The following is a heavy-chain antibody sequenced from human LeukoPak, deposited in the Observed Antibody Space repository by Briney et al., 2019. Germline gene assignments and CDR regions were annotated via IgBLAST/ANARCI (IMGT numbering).Heavy chain of an antibody. V-gene: IGHV4-61*02. J-gene: IGHJ3*01. CDR3: AKNRYDLDV. Sequence: PSQTLSLTCTVSGGSISGGSYYWSWTRQPAGKGLEWIGRIYISGSTNYNPSLKSRVTISVDTSKNQFSLKLSSVTAADTAMYYCAKNRYDLDVWGRGTLVTVSS. CDR2: IYISGST. CDR1: GGSISGGSYY. D-gene: IGHD3-16*01.